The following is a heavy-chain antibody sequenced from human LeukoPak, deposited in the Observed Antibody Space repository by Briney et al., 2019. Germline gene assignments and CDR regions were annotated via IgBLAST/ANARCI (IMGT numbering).Heavy chain of an antibody. Sequence: PSETLSLTCAVCGGSFSGNYWTLIRLTPGRGLEGVGESSPSGDITGYNPSLNGRATISVDPSRNQFSLKLTSVTAADTGVYYCARVPNFIARPCDSWGPGTPVTVSS. CDR3: ARVPNFIARPCDS. CDR1: GGSFSGNY. V-gene: IGHV4-34*01. D-gene: IGHD2-21*01. CDR2: SSPSGDIT. J-gene: IGHJ4*02.